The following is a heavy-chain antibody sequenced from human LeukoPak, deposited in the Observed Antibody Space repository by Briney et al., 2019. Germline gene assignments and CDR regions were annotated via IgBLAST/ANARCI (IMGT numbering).Heavy chain of an antibody. J-gene: IGHJ4*02. CDR1: GFTFSSYA. Sequence: PGGSLRLSCAASGFTFSSYAMICVRPAPGEGLEWCSAISGSGGSTYYADSVKGRFTISRDNSKNTLYLQMNSLRAEDTAVYYCAKDGDGHNWDYWGQGTLVTVSS. V-gene: IGHV3-23*01. D-gene: IGHD5-24*01. CDR3: AKDGDGHNWDY. CDR2: ISGSGGST.